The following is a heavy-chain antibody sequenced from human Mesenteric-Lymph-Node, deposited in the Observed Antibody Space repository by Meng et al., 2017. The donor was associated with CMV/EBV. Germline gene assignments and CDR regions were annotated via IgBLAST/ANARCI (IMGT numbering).Heavy chain of an antibody. CDR3: GRGDNHFPET. D-gene: IGHD1-14*01. Sequence: SETLSLTCAFYGDSVDGYWWAYMRQPPGKGLEWIGEINHSGNTYYKPSLKSRLTLSLDTSKNQFSLNLNSVTAADTAVYYCGRGDNHFPETWGQGILATVSS. CDR1: GDSVDGYW. CDR2: INHSGNT. V-gene: IGHV4-34*01. J-gene: IGHJ5*02.